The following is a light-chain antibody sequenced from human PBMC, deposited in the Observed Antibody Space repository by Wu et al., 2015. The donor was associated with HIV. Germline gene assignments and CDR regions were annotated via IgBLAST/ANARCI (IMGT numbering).Light chain of an antibody. V-gene: IGKV3-20*01. CDR2: GAS. CDR3: QHYGTSPPYT. Sequence: EIVLTQSPGTLSLSPGERATLSCRASQSVSSTSLAWYQQKSGQAPKLLIYGASNRATVIPDRFSGGGSGTDFTLTISRLEPEDFAVYYCQHYGTSPPYTFGQGTKLEIK. CDR1: QSVSSTS. J-gene: IGKJ2*01.